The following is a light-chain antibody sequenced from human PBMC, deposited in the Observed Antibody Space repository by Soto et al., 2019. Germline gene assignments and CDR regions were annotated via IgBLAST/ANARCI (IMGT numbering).Light chain of an antibody. CDR1: SSKIGSNT. Sequence: QSALTQPPAASGTPGQIVAISCSGSSSKIGSNTVTWYQQLPGTAPKLLIYSTSQRSSGVPGRFSGSKSGASASLSISGLQSEDEADYYCAAWDDRLAVYVFGTGTKVTVL. J-gene: IGLJ1*01. CDR2: STS. V-gene: IGLV1-44*01. CDR3: AAWDDRLAVYV.